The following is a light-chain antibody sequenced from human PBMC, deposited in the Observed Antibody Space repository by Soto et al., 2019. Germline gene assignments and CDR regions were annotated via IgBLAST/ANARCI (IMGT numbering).Light chain of an antibody. Sequence: EIVVTQSPGTMSLSPGERATLACRASQSVNTYLAWYQQKAGQTPRLLIYGASSRATGIPDRFSGSGSGTDFTLTIGRLEPEDFAVYYCQQYGDSPRTFGQGTKLEIK. V-gene: IGKV3-20*01. CDR2: GAS. J-gene: IGKJ2*01. CDR1: QSVNTY. CDR3: QQYGDSPRT.